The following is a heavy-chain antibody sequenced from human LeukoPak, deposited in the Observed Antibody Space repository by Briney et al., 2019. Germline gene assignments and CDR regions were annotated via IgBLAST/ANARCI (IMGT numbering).Heavy chain of an antibody. V-gene: IGHV3-33*01. CDR2: IWYDGSDE. D-gene: IGHD3-10*01. J-gene: IGHJ6*02. Sequence: PGRSLTLSCAASGFTFSTYGMHWVRQAPGKGLEWVAVIWYDGSDEHYADSVKGRFTISRDNSKNTLYLQMNSLRAEDSALYFCARDYGSGRGVEISYYHYGMDVWGQGTTVTVSS. CDR3: ARDYGSGRGVEISYYHYGMDV. CDR1: GFTFSTYG.